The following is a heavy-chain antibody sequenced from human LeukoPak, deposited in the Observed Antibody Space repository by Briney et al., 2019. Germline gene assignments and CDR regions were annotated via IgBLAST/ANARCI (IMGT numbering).Heavy chain of an antibody. CDR1: GASISNYY. Sequence: PSETLSLTCTVSGASISNYYWGWIRQPPGKGLEWIGSFYYSGSTYYNPSLKSRVTISGDTSKNQFSLKLRSVTAADTAVYYCARLRSALWDYWGQGTLVTVSS. V-gene: IGHV4-39*01. CDR3: ARLRSALWDY. D-gene: IGHD3-16*01. J-gene: IGHJ4*02. CDR2: FYYSGST.